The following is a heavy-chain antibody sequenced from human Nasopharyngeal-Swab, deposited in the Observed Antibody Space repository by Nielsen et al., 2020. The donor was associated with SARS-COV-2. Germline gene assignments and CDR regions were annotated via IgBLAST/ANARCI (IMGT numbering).Heavy chain of an antibody. J-gene: IGHJ6*03. V-gene: IGHV3-30*18. CDR3: AKDGGNSSYYYYYYMDV. D-gene: IGHD4-23*01. CDR1: GFTFSSYG. Sequence: GGSLRLSCAASGFTFSSYGMHWVRQAPGKGLEWVAVISYDGSNKYYADSVKGRFTISRDNSKNTLYLQMNSLRAEDTAVYYCAKDGGNSSYYYYYYMDVWGKGTTVTVSS. CDR2: ISYDGSNK.